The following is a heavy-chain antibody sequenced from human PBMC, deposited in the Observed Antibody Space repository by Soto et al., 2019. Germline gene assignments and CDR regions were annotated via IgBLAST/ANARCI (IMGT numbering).Heavy chain of an antibody. CDR1: GYPFTSYG. CDR2: ISAYNGNT. J-gene: IGHJ6*01. D-gene: IGHD3-10*01. V-gene: IGHV1-18*04. Sequence: GSVEVSCKASGYPFTSYGISLVRQAPGQGLEWMGWISAYNGNTNYAQKLQGRVTMTTDTSTSTAYMELRSLRSDDTAVYYCAREHYYGSGSLNYYGMDVWGQGTTVTVSS. CDR3: AREHYYGSGSLNYYGMDV.